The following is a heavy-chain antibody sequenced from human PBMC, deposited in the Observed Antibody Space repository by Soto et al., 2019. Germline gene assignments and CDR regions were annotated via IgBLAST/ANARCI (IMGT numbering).Heavy chain of an antibody. V-gene: IGHV3-21*01. CDR2: ISSSSSYI. CDR1: GFTFSSYS. D-gene: IGHD6-13*01. J-gene: IGHJ5*02. CDR3: ATMLAAAGTYWFDP. Sequence: GGSLRLSCAASGFTFSSYSMNWVRQAPGKGLEWVSPISSSSSYIYYADSVKGRFTISRDNAKNSLYLQMNSLRAEDTAVYYCATMLAAAGTYWFDPWGQGTLVTVSS.